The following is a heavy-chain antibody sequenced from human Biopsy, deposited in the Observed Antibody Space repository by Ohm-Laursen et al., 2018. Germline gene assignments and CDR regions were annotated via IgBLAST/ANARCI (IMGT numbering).Heavy chain of an antibody. CDR3: ASGDIGGIGLDV. Sequence: VKISCKASGDTFTTSAISWVRQVPGQGLDWMGRIIPIPGTVDYGQNFQGRVTIRADTSTTFLELTSLRYDDTAVYYCASGDIGGIGLDVWGLGTTVTVSS. D-gene: IGHD3-10*01. J-gene: IGHJ6*02. V-gene: IGHV1-69*10. CDR2: IIPIPGTV. CDR1: GDTFTTSA.